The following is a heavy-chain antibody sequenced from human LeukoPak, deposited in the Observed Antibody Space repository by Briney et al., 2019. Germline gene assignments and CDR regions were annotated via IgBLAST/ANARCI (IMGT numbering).Heavy chain of an antibody. CDR2: IYYSGST. CDR1: GGSISSSSYY. CDR3: ASDLPWELHSISY. V-gene: IGHV4-39*07. D-gene: IGHD1-26*01. Sequence: SETLSLTCTVSGGSISSSSYYWGWIRQPPGKGLEWIGSIYYSGSTYYNPSLKSRVTISVDTSKNQFSLKLSSVTAADTAVYYCASDLPWELHSISYWGQGTLVTVSS. J-gene: IGHJ4*02.